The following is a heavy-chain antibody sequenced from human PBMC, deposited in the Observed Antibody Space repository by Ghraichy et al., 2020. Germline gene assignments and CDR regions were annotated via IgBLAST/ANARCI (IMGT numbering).Heavy chain of an antibody. Sequence: SETLSLTCAVYGGSFSGYYWSWIRQPPGKGLEWIGEINHSGSTNYNPSLKSRVTISVDTSKNQFSLKLSSVTAADTAVYYCARGSQGYAITMVQGVPQKLFDPWGQGTLVTVSS. CDR1: GGSFSGYY. D-gene: IGHD3-10*01. V-gene: IGHV4-34*01. CDR3: ARGSQGYAITMVQGVPQKLFDP. CDR2: INHSGST. J-gene: IGHJ5*02.